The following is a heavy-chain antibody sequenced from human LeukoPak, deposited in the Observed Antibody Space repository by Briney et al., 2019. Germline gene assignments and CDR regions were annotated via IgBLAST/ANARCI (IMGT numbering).Heavy chain of an antibody. CDR1: GYTFTWFY. CDR3: ARDFFVDYYIDKEIRDY. Sequence: ASVKVSCKAYGYTFTWFYMHWVRQAPGQGLEWMGWINPNSGGTNYAQKFQGRVTMTRYTSISTAYMELSRLRSDDTAVYYCARDFFVDYYIDKEIRDYWGQGTLVTVSS. J-gene: IGHJ4*02. D-gene: IGHD3-22*01. CDR2: INPNSGGT. V-gene: IGHV1-2*02.